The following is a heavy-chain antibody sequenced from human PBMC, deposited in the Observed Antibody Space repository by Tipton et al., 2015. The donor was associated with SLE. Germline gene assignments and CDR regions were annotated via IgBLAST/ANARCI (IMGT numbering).Heavy chain of an antibody. J-gene: IGHJ5*02. Sequence: QSGPEVKKPGESLRVSCKGSGYSFTSYWISWVRQMPGKGLEWMGRIDPSDSYTNYSPSFQGHVTISADKSISTAYLQWSSLKASDTAMYYCARRRGGSSWGYNWFDPWGQGTLVTVSS. CDR3: ARRRGGSSWGYNWFDP. D-gene: IGHD6-13*01. CDR1: GYSFTSYW. CDR2: IDPSDSYT. V-gene: IGHV5-10-1*01.